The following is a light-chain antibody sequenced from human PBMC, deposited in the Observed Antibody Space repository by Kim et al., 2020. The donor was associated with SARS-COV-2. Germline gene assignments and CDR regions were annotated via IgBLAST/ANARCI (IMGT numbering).Light chain of an antibody. CDR3: QQYNNYKRT. J-gene: IGKJ1*01. CDR1: QSISDW. CDR2: KAS. V-gene: IGKV1-5*03. Sequence: DIQMTQSPSTLSASVGDRVTITCRASQSISDWLAWYQQKPGKAPRLLIYKASSLESGVPSRFSGSGSGTEFTLTISSLQPDDFATYYCQQYNNYKRTFGQGTKVDIK.